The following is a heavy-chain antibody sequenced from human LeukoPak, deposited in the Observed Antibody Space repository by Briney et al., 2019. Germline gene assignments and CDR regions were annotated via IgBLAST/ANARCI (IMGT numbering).Heavy chain of an antibody. J-gene: IGHJ6*02. CDR3: ARDALRYFDWLPYYYYGMDV. Sequence: PGGSLRLSCAASGLTFSSHWMHWVRQAPGKGLVWVSRITNDGSSTTYADSVKGRFTISRDNAKNMLYLQVNSLRAEDTAVYYCARDALRYFDWLPYYYYGMDVWGQGTTVTVSS. D-gene: IGHD3-9*01. CDR1: GLTFSSHW. V-gene: IGHV3-74*01. CDR2: ITNDGSST.